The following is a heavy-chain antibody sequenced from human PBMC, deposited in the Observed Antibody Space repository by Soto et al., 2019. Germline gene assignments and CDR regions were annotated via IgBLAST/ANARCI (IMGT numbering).Heavy chain of an antibody. D-gene: IGHD6-13*01. CDR3: ARFKAAGELAWFDP. CDR1: GGSISSYY. J-gene: IGHJ5*02. Sequence: SETLSLTCTVSGGSISSYYWSWIRQPPGKGLEWIGYIYYSGSTNYNPSLKSRVTISVDTSKNQFSLKLSSVTAADTAVYYCARFKAAGELAWFDPWGQGTLVTVSS. V-gene: IGHV4-59*01. CDR2: IYYSGST.